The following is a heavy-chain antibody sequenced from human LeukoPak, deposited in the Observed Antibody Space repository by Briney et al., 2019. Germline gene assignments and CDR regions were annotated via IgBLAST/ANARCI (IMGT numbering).Heavy chain of an antibody. D-gene: IGHD1-14*01. CDR2: IFYSGST. Sequence: PSETLSLTCTVSSGSISSYYWSWIRQPPGKGLEWIGYIFYSGSTNYNPSLMSRVTISVDASKKQLSLKLTSMTAADTAVYYCARGIYGSRFSFDYWGQGTLVTVSS. CDR1: SGSISSYY. V-gene: IGHV4-59*01. CDR3: ARGIYGSRFSFDY. J-gene: IGHJ4*02.